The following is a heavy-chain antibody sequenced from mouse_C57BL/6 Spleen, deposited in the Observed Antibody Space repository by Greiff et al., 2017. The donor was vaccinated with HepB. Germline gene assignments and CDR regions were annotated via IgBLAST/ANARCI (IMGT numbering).Heavy chain of an antibody. CDR3: ARGTMVDFDY. D-gene: IGHD1-1*02. J-gene: IGHJ2*01. Sequence: VQLQQPGAELVRPGTSVKLSCKASGYTFTSYWMHWVKQRPGQGLEWIGVIDPSDSYTNYNQKFKGKATLTVDTSSSTAYMQLSSLTSEDSAVYYCARGTMVDFDYWGQGTTFTVSS. V-gene: IGHV1-59*01. CDR2: IDPSDSYT. CDR1: GYTFTSYW.